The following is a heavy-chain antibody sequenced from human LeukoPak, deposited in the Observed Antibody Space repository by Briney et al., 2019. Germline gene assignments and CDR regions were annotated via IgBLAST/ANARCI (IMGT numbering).Heavy chain of an antibody. V-gene: IGHV4-61*02. D-gene: IGHD1-26*01. J-gene: IGHJ4*02. CDR2: IYTGGST. CDR1: GGSISSGSYC. CDR3: ARSHQGLVGATNY. Sequence: SQTLSLTCTVPGGSISSGSYCWSWIRQPAGKGLEWIGRIYTGGSTNYNHSLQSRVTISVDPSKNQFSLKLSSVTAADTAVYYCARSHQGLVGATNYWGQGTLVTVSS.